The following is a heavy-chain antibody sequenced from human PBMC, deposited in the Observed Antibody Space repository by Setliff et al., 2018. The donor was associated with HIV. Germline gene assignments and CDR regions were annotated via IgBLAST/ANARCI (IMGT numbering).Heavy chain of an antibody. CDR1: GGSISSSTYY. CDR3: ARGGLGVVGAIDY. D-gene: IGHD2-15*01. CDR2: IYYSGST. V-gene: IGHV4-39*01. J-gene: IGHJ4*02. Sequence: KSSETLSLTCTVSGGSISSSTYYWGWIRQPPGKGLEWIGTIYYSGSTYYNPSLKSRLTISVDTSKNQFSLKLSSVTAADTAVYYCARGGLGVVGAIDYWSQGTLVTVSS.